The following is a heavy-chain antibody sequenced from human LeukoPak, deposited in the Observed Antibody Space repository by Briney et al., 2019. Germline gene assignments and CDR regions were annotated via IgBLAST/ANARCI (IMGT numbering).Heavy chain of an antibody. CDR2: ISSSSSTI. J-gene: IGHJ4*02. V-gene: IGHV3-48*03. Sequence: GGSLRLSCAASGFTFSSYEMNWVRQAPGKGLEWVSYISSSSSTIYYADSVKGRFTISRDNAKNSLYLQMNSLRAEDTAVYYCAREGSGGYDSSGYYDLDYWGQGTLVTVSS. CDR3: AREGSGGYDSSGYYDLDY. D-gene: IGHD3-22*01. CDR1: GFTFSSYE.